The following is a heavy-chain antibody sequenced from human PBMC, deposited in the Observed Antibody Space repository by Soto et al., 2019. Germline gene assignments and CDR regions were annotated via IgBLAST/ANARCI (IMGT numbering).Heavy chain of an antibody. CDR1: GGSINSGDYY. D-gene: IGHD3-10*01. Sequence: SETLSLTCTVSGGSINSGDYYWTWVRQPPGKGLEWIGNIFHSGSTYCTPSLQGRVTISLDTSKNHFSLKLSSVTPADTAVYYCARDRYYGSGTYYNFYSGMDVWGQGTTVTVSS. CDR3: ARDRYYGSGTYYNFYSGMDV. J-gene: IGHJ6*02. CDR2: IFHSGST. V-gene: IGHV4-30-4*01.